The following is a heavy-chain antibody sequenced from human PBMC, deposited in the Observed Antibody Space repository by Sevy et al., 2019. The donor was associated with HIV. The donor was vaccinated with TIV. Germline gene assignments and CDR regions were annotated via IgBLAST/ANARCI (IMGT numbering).Heavy chain of an antibody. D-gene: IGHD2-15*01. J-gene: IGHJ4*02. CDR3: ARDHGYCSGGSCYSGGY. Sequence: GGSLRLSCSASGFTFSSYTMIWVRQAPGRGLEWVSASSGTGSYIYYADSVKDRFTISRDNAKNLQYLQMNSLRAEDTAVYYCARDHGYCSGGSCYSGGYWGQGTLVTVSS. CDR2: SSGTGSYI. CDR1: GFTFSSYT. V-gene: IGHV3-21*06.